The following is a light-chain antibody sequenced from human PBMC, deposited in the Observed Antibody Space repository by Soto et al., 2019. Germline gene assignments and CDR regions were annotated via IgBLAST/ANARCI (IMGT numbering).Light chain of an antibody. Sequence: SYVLTQPPSVSVAPGQTARITCWGSNIGSESVHWYQQKPGQAPVLVVYDDGDRPSGIPERLSGSSSGNTATLTINRVEAGDEADYYCQVWDSNSDHYVFGTGTKLTVL. CDR2: DDG. J-gene: IGLJ1*01. CDR3: QVWDSNSDHYV. V-gene: IGLV3-21*02. CDR1: NIGSES.